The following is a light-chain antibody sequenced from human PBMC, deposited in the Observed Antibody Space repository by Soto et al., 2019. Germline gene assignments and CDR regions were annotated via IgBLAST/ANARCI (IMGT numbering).Light chain of an antibody. Sequence: DIQLTQSPSFLSASVGDRVTITCRASQGISSYLAWYQQKPGKAPKLLIYAASTLQSGVPSRFSGSGSGTEFTLTISSLQPEDFATYYCQHQRTFGQGYKVEIK. CDR1: QGISSY. V-gene: IGKV1-9*01. CDR3: QHQRT. CDR2: AAS. J-gene: IGKJ1*01.